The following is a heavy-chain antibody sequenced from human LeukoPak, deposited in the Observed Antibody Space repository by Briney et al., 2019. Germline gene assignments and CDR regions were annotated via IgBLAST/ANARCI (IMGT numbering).Heavy chain of an antibody. CDR1: GYTFTGYY. J-gene: IGHJ4*02. V-gene: IGHV1-2*02. CDR2: INPNSGGT. Sequence: ASVKVSCTASGYTFTGYYMHWVRQAPGQGLEWMGWINPNSGGTNYAQKFQGRVTMTRDTSISTAYMELSRLRSDDTAVYYCARDPLEYSSSWWGSPYYSDYWGQGTLVTVSS. D-gene: IGHD6-13*01. CDR3: ARDPLEYSSSWWGSPYYSDY.